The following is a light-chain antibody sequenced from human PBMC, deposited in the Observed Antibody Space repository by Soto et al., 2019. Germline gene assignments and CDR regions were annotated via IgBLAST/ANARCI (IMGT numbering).Light chain of an antibody. V-gene: IGKV1-9*01. CDR2: AAS. CDR3: QQFDDLPLT. Sequence: DIQLTQSPSFLSASVGDRVTITCRASQDISNYLVWYQQKPGKAPKPLIYAASTLQSGVPSRFSGSGSGTEFTLTISSLQPEDFATYYCQQFDDLPLTFGGGTKVDI. CDR1: QDISNY. J-gene: IGKJ4*01.